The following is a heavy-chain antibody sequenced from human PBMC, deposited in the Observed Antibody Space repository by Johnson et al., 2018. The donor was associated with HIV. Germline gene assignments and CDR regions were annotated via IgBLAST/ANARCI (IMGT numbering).Heavy chain of an antibody. CDR2: ISYDGSNQ. CDR1: GFTFSSYA. Sequence: QVQLVESGGGVVQPGRSLRLSCAASGFTFSSYAMHWVRQAPGKGLEWVAVISYDGSNQYYVDSVKGRFTSSRDNSKNTLYLQMNSLRTEDTAMYYCAKGQSSGYPKDAFDIWGRGTIVTISS. J-gene: IGHJ3*02. CDR3: AKGQSSGYPKDAFDI. V-gene: IGHV3-30-3*02. D-gene: IGHD3-22*01.